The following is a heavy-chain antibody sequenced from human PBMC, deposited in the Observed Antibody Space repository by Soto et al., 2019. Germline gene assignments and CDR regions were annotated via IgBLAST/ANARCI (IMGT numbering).Heavy chain of an antibody. J-gene: IGHJ5*01. CDR3: ARDVTYSDTTGYYFAYDS. Sequence: GASVKVSCKASGGKFNTYAFNWVRQAPGQGLEWMGWIRPYNANTNYAQKLQGRVTMTTDSSTRTAYMELRSLRSDDTAIYYCARDVTYSDTTGYYFAYDSWGQGPLVTVSS. CDR2: IRPYNANT. D-gene: IGHD3-22*01. V-gene: IGHV1-18*01. CDR1: GGKFNTYA.